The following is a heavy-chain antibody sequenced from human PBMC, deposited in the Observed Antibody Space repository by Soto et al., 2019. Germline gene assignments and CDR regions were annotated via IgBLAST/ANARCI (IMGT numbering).Heavy chain of an antibody. CDR3: ARPPHLIYGDYGEGAFDI. J-gene: IGHJ3*02. Sequence: KASETLSLTCTVSGGSISSSSYYWGWIRQPPGKGLEWIGSIYYSGSTYYNPSLKSRVTISVDTSKNQFSLKLSSVTAADTAVYYCARPPHLIYGDYGEGAFDIWGQGTMVTVSS. CDR2: IYYSGST. V-gene: IGHV4-39*01. CDR1: GGSISSSSYY. D-gene: IGHD4-17*01.